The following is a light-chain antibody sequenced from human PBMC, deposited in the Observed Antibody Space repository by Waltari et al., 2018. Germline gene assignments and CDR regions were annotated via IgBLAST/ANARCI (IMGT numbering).Light chain of an antibody. J-gene: IGKJ4*01. V-gene: IGKV3-20*01. CDR1: KSVSSSY. CDR3: QQYGSSPLT. CDR2: GAS. Sequence: TRRAKKSVSSSYLAWYQQKPGQAPRLLIYGASSRATGIPDRFSGSGSGTDFTLTISRLEPEDFAVYYCQQYGSSPLTFGGGTKVEIK.